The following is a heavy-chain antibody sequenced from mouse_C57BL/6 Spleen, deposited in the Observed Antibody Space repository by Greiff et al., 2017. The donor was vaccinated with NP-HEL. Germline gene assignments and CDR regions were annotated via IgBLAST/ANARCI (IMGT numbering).Heavy chain of an antibody. J-gene: IGHJ4*01. CDR2: IDPSDSYT. CDR1: GYTFTSYW. D-gene: IGHD1-3*01. V-gene: IGHV1-69*01. Sequence: QVQLQQPGAELVMPGASVKLSCKASGYTFTSYWMHWVKQRPGQGLEWIGEIDPSDSYTNYNQKFKGKSTLTVDKSSSTAYMQLSSLTSEDSAVYYCARRPIYYYAMDYWGQGTSVTVSS. CDR3: ARRPIYYYAMDY.